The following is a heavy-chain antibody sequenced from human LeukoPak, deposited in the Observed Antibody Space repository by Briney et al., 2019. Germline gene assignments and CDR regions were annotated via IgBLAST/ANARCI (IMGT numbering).Heavy chain of an antibody. D-gene: IGHD3-10*01. CDR1: GYTFTGYY. CDR2: INPNSGGT. Sequence: ASVKVSCKASGYTFTGYYMHWVRQAPGQGLEWMGWINPNSGGTNYAQKFQGRVTMTRNTSISTAYMELSSLRSEDTAVYYCARKHYYYGSGSYYYWGQGTLVTVSS. CDR3: ARKHYYYGSGSYYY. J-gene: IGHJ4*02. V-gene: IGHV1-2*02.